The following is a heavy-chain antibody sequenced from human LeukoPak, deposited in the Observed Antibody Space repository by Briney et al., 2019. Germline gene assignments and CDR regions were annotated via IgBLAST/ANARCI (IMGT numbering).Heavy chain of an antibody. J-gene: IGHJ4*02. V-gene: IGHV3-30*04. CDR3: VREGWDLVMDYYFEF. CDR2: LSFDRSNE. CDR1: GFTFSTFT. Sequence: SGGSLRLSCAASGFTFSTFTMHWVRQAPGKGLEWVALLSFDRSNEQYADSVKGRFTISRDNSQNTLYLQMNSLRPEDTAVYYCVREGWDLVMDYYFEFWGQGTLVTVSS. D-gene: IGHD1-26*01.